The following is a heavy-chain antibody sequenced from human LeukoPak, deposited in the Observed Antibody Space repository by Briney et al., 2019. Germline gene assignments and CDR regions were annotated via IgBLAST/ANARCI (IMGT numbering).Heavy chain of an antibody. D-gene: IGHD6-6*01. CDR2: IYYSGNT. Sequence: TASETLSLTCTVSGGSISSSNYYWGWIRQPPGKGLEWIGSIYYSGNTYYNPSLKSRVTISVDTSKNQISLKLSSVTAADTAVYYCARGNLDSSIAMWGDQGTLVTVSS. V-gene: IGHV4-39*07. J-gene: IGHJ4*02. CDR1: GGSISSSNYY. CDR3: ARGNLDSSIAMW.